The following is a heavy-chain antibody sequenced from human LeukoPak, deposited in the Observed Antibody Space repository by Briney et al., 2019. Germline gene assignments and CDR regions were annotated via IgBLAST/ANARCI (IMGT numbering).Heavy chain of an antibody. Sequence: ASVTVSCKASGYTFTSYGISWVRQAPGQGLEWMGWISAYNGNTNYAQKFQGRVTMTEDTSTDTAYMELSSLRSEDTAVYYCAVVVVVAARHNYFDYWGQGTLVTVSS. CDR1: GYTFTSYG. J-gene: IGHJ4*02. CDR3: AVVVVVAARHNYFDY. V-gene: IGHV1-18*01. CDR2: ISAYNGNT. D-gene: IGHD2-15*01.